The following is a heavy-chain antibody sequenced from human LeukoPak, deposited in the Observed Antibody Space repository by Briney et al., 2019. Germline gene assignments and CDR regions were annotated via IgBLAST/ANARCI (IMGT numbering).Heavy chain of an antibody. CDR1: GDTFTTYD. CDR2: LNPNSGNT. CDR3: ARSTMGARRKYDY. V-gene: IGHV1-8*01. Sequence: ASVKVSCKASGDTFTTYDVNWVRQATGQGLEWMGWLNPNSGNTGHVQKFQGRVTMTMNTSISTAYMELTSLTSEDTAVYYCARSTMGARRKYDYWGQGTLVTVSS. D-gene: IGHD1-26*01. J-gene: IGHJ4*02.